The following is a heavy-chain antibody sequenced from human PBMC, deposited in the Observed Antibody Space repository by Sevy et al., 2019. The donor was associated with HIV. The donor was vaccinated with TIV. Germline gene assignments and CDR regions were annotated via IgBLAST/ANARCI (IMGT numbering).Heavy chain of an antibody. V-gene: IGHV3-23*01. Sequence: GGSLRLSCAVSGVTFSDYAMNWVRQAPGKGLEWVSFISGFGDKTYYADSVRGRFTISRDNSKNTLHLQMNSLRAEDTAVYYCAKAGGINWFYYYYGMDVWGQGTTVTVSS. CDR3: AKAGGINWFYYYYGMDV. CDR1: GVTFSDYA. CDR2: ISGFGDKT. D-gene: IGHD1-1*01. J-gene: IGHJ6*02.